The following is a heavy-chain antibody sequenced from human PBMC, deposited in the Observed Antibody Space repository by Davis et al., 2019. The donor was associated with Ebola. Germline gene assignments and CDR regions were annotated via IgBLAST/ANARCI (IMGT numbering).Heavy chain of an antibody. V-gene: IGHV3-21*01. CDR1: GFTFRTYS. J-gene: IGHJ4*02. Sequence: GGSLTLSCAASGFTFRTYSMNLIRQAPGYGLEWVLSISSSSSYIYYADSVKGRFTISRDNAKNSLYLQMNSLRAEDTAVYYCARSSVWGQGTLVTVSA. CDR3: ARSSV. CDR2: ISSSSSYI.